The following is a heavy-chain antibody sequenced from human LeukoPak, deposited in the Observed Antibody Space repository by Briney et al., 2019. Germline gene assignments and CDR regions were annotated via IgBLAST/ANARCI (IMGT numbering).Heavy chain of an antibody. CDR1: GFTFSGYA. Sequence: GGPLRLSCAASGFTFSGYAMNWVRQAPGKGLEWVSAISGSGGSTYYADSVRGRFTISRDNSKNTLYLQMNSLRAEDTAVYYCAKDSTAWGYWGQGTLVTVSS. J-gene: IGHJ4*02. D-gene: IGHD7-27*01. CDR2: ISGSGGST. CDR3: AKDSTAWGY. V-gene: IGHV3-23*01.